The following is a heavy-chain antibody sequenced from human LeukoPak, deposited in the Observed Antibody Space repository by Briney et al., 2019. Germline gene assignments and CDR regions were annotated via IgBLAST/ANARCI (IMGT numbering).Heavy chain of an antibody. CDR2: IWYDGSNK. D-gene: IGHD3-3*01. CDR1: GFTFSSYG. CDR3: ASGDVTYYDFWSGYYPLDY. V-gene: IGHV3-33*01. Sequence: GGSLRLSCAASGFTFSSYGMHWVRQAPGKGLEWVAVIWYDGSNKYYADSVKGRFTISRDNSKNTLYLQMNSLRAEDTAVYYCASGDVTYYDFWSGYYPLDYWGQGTLVTVSS. J-gene: IGHJ4*02.